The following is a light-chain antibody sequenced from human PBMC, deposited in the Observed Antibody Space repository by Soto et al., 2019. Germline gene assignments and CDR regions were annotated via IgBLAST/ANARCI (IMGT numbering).Light chain of an antibody. Sequence: GARVTIPCRASQSIRGWLAWYQQKPGKGPKFLIYQVSSLQSGVPPRFSGSGSGTEFTLTISSLQADDIATYYCQQYYKYPWTFGQGTKVEVK. CDR1: QSIRGW. J-gene: IGKJ1*01. CDR2: QVS. CDR3: QQYYKYPWT. V-gene: IGKV1-5*03.